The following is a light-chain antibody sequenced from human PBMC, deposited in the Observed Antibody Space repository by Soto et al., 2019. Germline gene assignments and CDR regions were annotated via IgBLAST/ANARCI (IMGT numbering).Light chain of an antibody. V-gene: IGKV3-15*01. CDR2: GIS. J-gene: IGKJ5*01. CDR1: QSVNSN. CDR3: QQYSKWPIT. Sequence: IVMTQSPAILSLSPGESATLSCRSSQSVNSNYLAWYQQHPGQPPRLXIYGISTRATGIPARFSGSGSGTEFSLTISSLQSEDFAVYYCQQYSKWPITFGQGTRLEIK.